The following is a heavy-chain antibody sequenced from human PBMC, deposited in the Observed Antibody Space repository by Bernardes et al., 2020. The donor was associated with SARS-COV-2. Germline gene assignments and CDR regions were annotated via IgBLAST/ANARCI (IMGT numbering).Heavy chain of an antibody. CDR1: GFTLSFYW. J-gene: IGHJ6*02. CDR2: INSDGSST. V-gene: IGHV3-74*01. Sequence: GGSLRLSCAASGFTLSFYWMHWVRQAPGKGLVWVSRINSDGSSTTYADSVKGRFTISRDNAKNTLYLEMSSLRAEDTAVYYCTRDHHYYCARDDYDWGFPLRLGLWGQGTTVTVSS. D-gene: IGHD3-9*01. CDR3: TRDHHYYCARDDYDWGFPLRLGL.